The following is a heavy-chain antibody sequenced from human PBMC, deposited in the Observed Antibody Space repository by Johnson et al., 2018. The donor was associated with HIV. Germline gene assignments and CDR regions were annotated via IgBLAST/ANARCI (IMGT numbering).Heavy chain of an antibody. Sequence: EVQLVESGGGLVQPGGSLRLSCAASGFTFSSYWMHWVRQAPGKGLEWVSGISWNSGSIGYADSVKGRFTISRDNAKNSLYLQMNSLRAEDTAVYYCARAFGSAFDIWGQGTMVTVSS. CDR2: ISWNSGSI. D-gene: IGHD1-14*01. CDR3: ARAFGSAFDI. CDR1: GFTFSSYW. J-gene: IGHJ3*02. V-gene: IGHV3-74*01.